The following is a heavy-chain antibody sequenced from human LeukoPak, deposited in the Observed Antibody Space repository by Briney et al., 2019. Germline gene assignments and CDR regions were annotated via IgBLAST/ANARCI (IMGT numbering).Heavy chain of an antibody. D-gene: IGHD5-24*01. J-gene: IGHJ4*02. Sequence: ASVKVSCKASGYTFTGYYMHWVRQATGQGLEWMRWMNPNSGNTGYAQKFQGRVAMTKNTSITTAYMELSSLRSEDTAVYYCARGSRRDGYNTLVDIWGQGTLVTVSS. CDR1: GYTFTGYY. V-gene: IGHV1-8*02. CDR3: ARGSRRDGYNTLVDI. CDR2: MNPNSGNT.